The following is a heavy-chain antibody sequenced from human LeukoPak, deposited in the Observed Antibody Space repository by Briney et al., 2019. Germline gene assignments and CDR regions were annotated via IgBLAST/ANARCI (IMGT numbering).Heavy chain of an antibody. V-gene: IGHV1-46*01. D-gene: IGHD1-26*01. CDR2: INPSGGST. CDR1: GGTFSSYA. Sequence: ASVKVSCKASGGTFSSYAISWVRQAPGQGLEWMGIINPSGGSTSYAQKFQGRVTMTRDTSTSTVYMELSSLRSEDTAVYYCARDLLGGPFDYWGQGTLVTVSS. J-gene: IGHJ4*02. CDR3: ARDLLGGPFDY.